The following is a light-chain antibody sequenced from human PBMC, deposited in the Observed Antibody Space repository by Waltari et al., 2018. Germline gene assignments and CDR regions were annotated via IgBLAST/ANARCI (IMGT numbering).Light chain of an antibody. CDR3: QQSYTSPQYT. J-gene: IGKJ2*01. CDR2: AAS. V-gene: IGKV1-39*01. Sequence: DIQMTQSPSSLSACAGNIVTTTCRASQSISNCLNWYHQRPGKAPQLLIFAASSLQTGVPSRFSGSGSGTDFTLTISSLQPEDFATYYCQQSYTSPQYTFGQGTKLDIK. CDR1: QSISNC.